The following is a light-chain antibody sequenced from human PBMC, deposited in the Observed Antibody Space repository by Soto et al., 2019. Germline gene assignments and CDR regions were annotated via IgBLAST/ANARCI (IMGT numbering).Light chain of an antibody. V-gene: IGLV1-40*01. CDR1: SSNIGAGYD. Sequence: QSVLTQPPSVSGAPGQRVTISCTGSSSNIGAGYDVHWYQQPPGTAPKLLIYDNNNRPSGVPDRFSGSKSGTSASLAIAGLDAEDEGAYYCQTYDSNLSGDVVFGGGTKLTVL. J-gene: IGLJ2*01. CDR3: QTYDSNLSGDVV. CDR2: DNN.